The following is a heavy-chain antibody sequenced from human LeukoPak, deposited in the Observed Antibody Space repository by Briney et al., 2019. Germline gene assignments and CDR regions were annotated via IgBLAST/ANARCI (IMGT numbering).Heavy chain of an antibody. J-gene: IGHJ6*03. CDR3: AKDRAITIFLHYMDV. D-gene: IGHD3-3*01. CDR2: IRYDGSNK. V-gene: IGHV3-30*02. CDR1: GFTFSSYG. Sequence: PGGSLRLSCAASGFTFSSYGMHWVRQAPGKGLEWVAFIRYDGSNKYYADSVKGRFTISRDNSKNTLYLQMNSLRAEDTAVYYCAKDRAITIFLHYMDVWGKGATVTVSS.